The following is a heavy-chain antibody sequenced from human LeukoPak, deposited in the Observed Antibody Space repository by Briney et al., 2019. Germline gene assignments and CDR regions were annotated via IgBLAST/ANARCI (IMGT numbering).Heavy chain of an antibody. CDR3: ARVKATIPGVYFDY. D-gene: IGHD5-12*01. CDR1: GGAISSGDYY. J-gene: IGHJ4*02. CDR2: IYHSGST. V-gene: IGHV4-30-2*01. Sequence: PSETLSLTCTGSGGAISSGDYYWSWIRQPPGKGLEWIGYIYHSGSTYYNPSLKSRVTISVDRSKNQFSLKLSSVTAADTAVYYCARVKATIPGVYFDYWGQGTLVTVSS.